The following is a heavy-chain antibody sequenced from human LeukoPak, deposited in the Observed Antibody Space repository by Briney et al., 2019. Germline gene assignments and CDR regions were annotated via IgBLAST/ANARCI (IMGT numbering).Heavy chain of an antibody. V-gene: IGHV3-23*01. D-gene: IGHD4-17*01. CDR3: AKDHGDYKYYYYYYMDV. Sequence: GGSLRLSCAASGFTFSSYAMSWVRQAPGEGLEWVSAISGSGGSTYYADSVKGRFTISRDNSKNTLYLQMNSLRAEGTAVYYCAKDHGDYKYYYYYYMDVWGKGTTVTVSS. CDR2: ISGSGGST. CDR1: GFTFSSYA. J-gene: IGHJ6*03.